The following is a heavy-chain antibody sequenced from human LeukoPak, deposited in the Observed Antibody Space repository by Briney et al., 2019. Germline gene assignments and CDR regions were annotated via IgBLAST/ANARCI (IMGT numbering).Heavy chain of an antibody. J-gene: IGHJ6*03. V-gene: IGHV3-30*01. CDR1: GFTFSSYA. Sequence: GRSLRLSCAASGFTFSSYAMHWVRQAPGKGLEWVAVISYDGSNKYYADSVKGRFTISRDNSKNTLYLQMNSLRAEDTAVYYCARDYGGPTRRREELYYYKDVWGKGTTVTVS. D-gene: IGHD3-16*01. CDR2: ISYDGSNK. CDR3: ARDYGGPTRRREELYYYKDV.